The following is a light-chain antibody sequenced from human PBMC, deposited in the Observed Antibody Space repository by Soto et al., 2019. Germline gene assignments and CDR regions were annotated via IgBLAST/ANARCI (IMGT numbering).Light chain of an antibody. CDR1: SCNIGSNT. Sequence: QSVLTQPPSASGTPGQRVTISCSGSSCNIGSNTVNWYQQLPGTAPKLLIYSNNQRPSGVPDRFSGSKSGTSASLAISGLQSEDEADYYCAAWDDSLKKVFGGGTQLTVL. J-gene: IGLJ2*01. V-gene: IGLV1-44*01. CDR3: AAWDDSLKKV. CDR2: SNN.